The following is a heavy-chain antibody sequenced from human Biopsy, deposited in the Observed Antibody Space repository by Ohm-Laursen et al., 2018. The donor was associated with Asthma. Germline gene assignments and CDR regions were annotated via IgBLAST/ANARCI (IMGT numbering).Heavy chain of an antibody. Sequence: GSLRLSCTASGFTFSSYSMNWVRQAPGKGLEWVSYISSSSSTIYYADSVKGRFTISRDNAKNSLYLQMNSLRDEDTAVYYCARFKRGYSYGYAGVFDYWGQGTMVTVS. CDR2: ISSSSSTI. D-gene: IGHD5-18*01. CDR3: ARFKRGYSYGYAGVFDY. CDR1: GFTFSSYS. V-gene: IGHV3-48*02. J-gene: IGHJ4*02.